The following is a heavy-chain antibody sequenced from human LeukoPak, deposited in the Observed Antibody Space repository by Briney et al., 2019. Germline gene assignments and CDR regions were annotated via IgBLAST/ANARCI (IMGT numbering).Heavy chain of an antibody. J-gene: IGHJ2*01. V-gene: IGHV4-59*08. D-gene: IGHD6-19*01. CDR2: IYYSGST. CDR1: GDSISSYY. CDR3: ARHANIYGSDWYFDL. Sequence: SETLSLTCTVSGDSISSYYWSWIRQPPGKGLEWIGYIYYSGSTNYNPSLKSRVTISVDTSKNQFSLKLSSVTAADTAVYYCARHANIYGSDWYFDLWGRGTLVTVSS.